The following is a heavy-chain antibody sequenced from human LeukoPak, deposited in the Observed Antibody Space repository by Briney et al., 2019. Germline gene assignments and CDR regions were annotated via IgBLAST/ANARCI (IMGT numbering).Heavy chain of an antibody. V-gene: IGHV4-30-4*01. D-gene: IGHD2-15*01. CDR1: GGSISSGDYY. J-gene: IGHJ3*02. CDR2: IYYSGST. Sequence: PSETLSLTCTVSGGSISSGDYYWSWIRQPPGKGLEGIGYIYYSGSTYYNPSVKSRVTISVDTSKHQFSLKLSSVTAADTAVYYCADYCSSGSCSYAFDIWGRGRMVTVSS. CDR3: ADYCSSGSCSYAFDI.